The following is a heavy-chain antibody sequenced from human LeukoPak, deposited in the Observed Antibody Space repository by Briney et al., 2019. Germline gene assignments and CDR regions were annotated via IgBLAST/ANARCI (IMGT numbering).Heavy chain of an antibody. V-gene: IGHV4-61*02. Sequence: SQTLSLTCTVSGGSISSGSYYRSWIRQPAGKGLEWIGRIYTSGSTNYNPSLKSRVTISVDTSKNQFSLKLSSVTAADTAVYYCARDLGYGSGSYYGPLLYWGQGTLVTVSS. D-gene: IGHD3-10*01. CDR2: IYTSGST. CDR3: ARDLGYGSGSYYGPLLY. J-gene: IGHJ4*02. CDR1: GGSISSGSYY.